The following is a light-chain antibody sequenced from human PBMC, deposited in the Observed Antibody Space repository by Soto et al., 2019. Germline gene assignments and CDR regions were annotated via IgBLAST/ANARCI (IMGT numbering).Light chain of an antibody. J-gene: IGKJ4*01. CDR1: QGIRND. CDR3: LQDYDYPLI. CDR2: ATS. Sequence: AIQMTQSPSSLSASVGDRVTITCRASQGIRNDLGWYQQKPGKAPNLLIYATSTLQSRDPSRFSGSESGTDFTLTISSLQPEDFATYYCLQDYDYPLIFGGGTKVEIK. V-gene: IGKV1-6*01.